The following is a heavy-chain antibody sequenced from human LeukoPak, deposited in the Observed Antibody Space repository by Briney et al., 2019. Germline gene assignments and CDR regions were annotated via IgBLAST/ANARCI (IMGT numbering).Heavy chain of an antibody. J-gene: IGHJ5*02. CDR2: INPSGGST. D-gene: IGHD2-2*01. Sequence: GASVKVSCKASGYTFTSYYMHWVRQAPGQGLEWMGIINPSGGSTSYAQKFQGRVTMTRDTSTSTVYMELSSLRSEDTAVYYCARGIVVVPAATYNWFDPWGQGTLVTVSS. CDR1: GYTFTSYY. CDR3: ARGIVVVPAATYNWFDP. V-gene: IGHV1-46*01.